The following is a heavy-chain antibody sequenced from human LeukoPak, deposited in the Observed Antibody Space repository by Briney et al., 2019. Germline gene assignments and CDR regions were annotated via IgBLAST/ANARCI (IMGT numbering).Heavy chain of an antibody. CDR3: ARDPGESCSGGSCYLDAFDI. V-gene: IGHV4-38-2*02. CDR2: IYHSGST. D-gene: IGHD2-15*01. Sequence: SETLSLTCTVSGYSIGSGYYWGWIRQPPGKGLEWIGSIYHSGSTNYNPSLKSRVTISVDKSKNQFSLKLSSVTAADTAVYYCARDPGESCSGGSCYLDAFDIWGQGTMVTVSS. CDR1: GYSIGSGYY. J-gene: IGHJ3*02.